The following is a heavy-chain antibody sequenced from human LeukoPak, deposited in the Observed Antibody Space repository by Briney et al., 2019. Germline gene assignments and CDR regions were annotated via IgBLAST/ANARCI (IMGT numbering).Heavy chain of an antibody. CDR1: GGSISSSNYY. CDR2: IYYSGAT. CDR3: ARHKGYSYAYVDY. Sequence: PSETLSLTCTVSGGSISSSNYYWGWIRQPPGKGLQWIGSIYYSGATYHNPSLKSRVSISVDTPKNQFSLKLSSVTAADTAVYYCARHKGYSYAYVDYWGQGTLVTVSS. J-gene: IGHJ4*02. V-gene: IGHV4-39*01. D-gene: IGHD5-18*01.